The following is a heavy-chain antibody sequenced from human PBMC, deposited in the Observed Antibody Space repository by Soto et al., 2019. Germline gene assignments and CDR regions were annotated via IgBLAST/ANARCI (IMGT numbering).Heavy chain of an antibody. V-gene: IGHV3-7*01. D-gene: IGHD3-3*01. CDR1: GFTFSSYW. J-gene: IGHJ4*02. CDR3: ARDVGFFGVVTPDFDY. Sequence: GVSLRLSCAASGFTFSSYWMSWVRQAPGKGLEWVANIKQDGSEKYYVDSVKGRFTISRDNAKNSLYLQMNSLRAEDTAVYYRARDVGFFGVVTPDFDYWGQGTLVTVSS. CDR2: IKQDGSEK.